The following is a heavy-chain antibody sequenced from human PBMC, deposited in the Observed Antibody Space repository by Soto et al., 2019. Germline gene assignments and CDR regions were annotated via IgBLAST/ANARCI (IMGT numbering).Heavy chain of an antibody. Sequence: SETLSLTCTVSGGSITSGGSFWSWIRQHPGKGPEWIAFIGYSGATSYNPSLASRVTISADTYNSQFSLNLRSVTAADTAVYYCARGGASSKWFAPWGQGTLVTVSS. V-gene: IGHV4-31*03. J-gene: IGHJ5*02. D-gene: IGHD2-15*01. CDR2: IGYSGAT. CDR3: ARGGASSKWFAP. CDR1: GGSITSGGSF.